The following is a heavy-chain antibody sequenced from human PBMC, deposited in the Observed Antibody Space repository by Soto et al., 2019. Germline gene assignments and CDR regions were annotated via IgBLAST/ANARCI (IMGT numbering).Heavy chain of an antibody. CDR3: AKDLYDSSGPFDY. J-gene: IGHJ4*02. Sequence: GGSLRLSCAASGFTFSSYGMHWVRQAPGKGLEWVAVISYDGSNKYYADSVKGRFTISRDNSKNTLYLQMNSLRAEDTAVYYCAKDLYDSSGPFDYWGQGTLVTVSS. CDR1: GFTFSSYG. V-gene: IGHV3-30*18. D-gene: IGHD3-22*01. CDR2: ISYDGSNK.